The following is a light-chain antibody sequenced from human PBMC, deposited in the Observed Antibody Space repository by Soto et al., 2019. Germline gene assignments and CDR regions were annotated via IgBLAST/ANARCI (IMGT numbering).Light chain of an antibody. CDR2: GAS. CDR3: QKYGSSPFS. CDR1: QSVSNNY. V-gene: IGKV3-20*01. Sequence: EIVLTQSPGTLSLSPGERATLSCRASQSVSNNYLAWYQQKPGQAPRLLIYGASSRATGITDRFSGSGSGTDFTLTISRLEPEDFAVYYCQKYGSSPFSFGPGTKVDIK. J-gene: IGKJ3*01.